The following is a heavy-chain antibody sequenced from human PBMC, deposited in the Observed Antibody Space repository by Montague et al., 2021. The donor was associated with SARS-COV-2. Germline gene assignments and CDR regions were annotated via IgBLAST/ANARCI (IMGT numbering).Heavy chain of an antibody. D-gene: IGHD2-15*01. J-gene: IGHJ2*01. Sequence: SETLSLTCTVSGGSISSSSLYWGWIRQPPGKGLEWIGSISYSGTAYYNPSLESRVTISVDTSKNQFSLKLNSVTAADTAEYYCVRRAPDIVDSGWYFDLWGRGTLLTVSS. V-gene: IGHV4-39*01. CDR3: VRRAPDIVDSGWYFDL. CDR2: ISYSGTA. CDR1: GGSISSSSLY.